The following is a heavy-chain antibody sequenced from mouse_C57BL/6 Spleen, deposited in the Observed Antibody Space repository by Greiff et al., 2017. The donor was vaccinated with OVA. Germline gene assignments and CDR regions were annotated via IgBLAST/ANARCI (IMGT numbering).Heavy chain of an antibody. CDR1: GYTFTSYW. CDR2: IDPSDSAT. J-gene: IGHJ1*03. CDR3: ARSHFDV. Sequence: QVQLQQPGAELVRPGSSVKLSCKASGYTFTSYWMHWVKQRPIQGLEWIGNIDPSDSATHYNQKFKDKATLTVDKSSSTAYMQLSSLTSEDSAVYDCARSHFDVWGTGTTVTVSS. V-gene: IGHV1-52*01.